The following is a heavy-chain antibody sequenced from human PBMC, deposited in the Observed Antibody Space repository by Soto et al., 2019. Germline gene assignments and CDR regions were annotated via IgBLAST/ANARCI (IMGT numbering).Heavy chain of an antibody. CDR3: AKDWGRIAVAGWTD. CDR1: GFNFGNFA. Sequence: QPXGSLRLSGPASGFNFGNFAMGWARQAPGKGLEWLSSLAVPYTGAQTYYADSVAGRLTVSRDDSKNTLYLELNSLRAEDTAVYYCAKDWGRIAVAGWTDWGPGTQVTVYS. V-gene: IGHV3-23*01. D-gene: IGHD6-19*01. CDR2: VPYTGAQT. J-gene: IGHJ4*02.